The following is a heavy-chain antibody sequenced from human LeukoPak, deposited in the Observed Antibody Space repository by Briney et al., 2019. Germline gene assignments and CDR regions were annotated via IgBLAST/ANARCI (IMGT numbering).Heavy chain of an antibody. D-gene: IGHD4-17*01. CDR2: LSGGGDSR. V-gene: IGHV3-23*01. CDR3: AKDRGGDYGWYFDL. J-gene: IGHJ2*01. Sequence: GGSLRLSCAASGFAFSNYAMSWVRQAPGKGLEWVSSLSGGGDSRYYADSVMGRFTISRDNSKNTLYLQMNSLRAEDTAVYYCAKDRGGDYGWYFDLWGRGTLVTVSS. CDR1: GFAFSNYA.